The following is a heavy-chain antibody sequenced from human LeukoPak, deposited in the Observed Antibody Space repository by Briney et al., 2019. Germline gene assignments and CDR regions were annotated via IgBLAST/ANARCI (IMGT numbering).Heavy chain of an antibody. CDR1: GGSISSSSYY. J-gene: IGHJ4*02. D-gene: IGHD4-17*01. CDR3: ARGFYGDYVFDY. V-gene: IGHV4-39*07. Sequence: ASETLSLTCTVSGGSISSSSYYWGWIRQPPGKGLEWIGRIYTSGSTNYNPSLKSRVTMSVDTSKSQFSLKLSSVTAADTAVYYCARGFYGDYVFDYWGQGTLVTVSS. CDR2: IYTSGST.